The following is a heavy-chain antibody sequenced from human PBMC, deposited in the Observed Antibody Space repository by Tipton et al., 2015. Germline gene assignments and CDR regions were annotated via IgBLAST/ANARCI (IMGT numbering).Heavy chain of an antibody. D-gene: IGHD2-21*02. CDR3: NYYYPNTTLDY. V-gene: IGHV1-18*01. CDR1: GYTFHTYG. Sequence: QSGAEVKKPGASVTVSCKASGYTFHTYGISWVRQAPGQGLEWMGWVSANNDTANYAQKFQDRVTMTTNTSTTTSYMELRSLTSDDTAVYYCNYYYPNTTLDYWGQGTLVTVSP. CDR2: VSANNDTA. J-gene: IGHJ4*02.